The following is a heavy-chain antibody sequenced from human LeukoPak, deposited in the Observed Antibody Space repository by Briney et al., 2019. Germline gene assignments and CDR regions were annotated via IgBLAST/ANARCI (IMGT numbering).Heavy chain of an antibody. J-gene: IGHJ4*02. D-gene: IGHD3-22*01. V-gene: IGHV3-48*01. CDR1: GFTFSSYS. CDR3: ARDSLHYYDSSGYYFVGGEHDY. CDR2: ISSSSSTI. Sequence: QAGGSLRLSCAASGFTFSSYSMNWVRQAPGKGLEWVSYISSSSSTIYYADSVKGRFTISRDNSKNTLYLQMNSLRAEDTAAYYCARDSLHYYDSSGYYFVGGEHDYWGQGTLVTVSS.